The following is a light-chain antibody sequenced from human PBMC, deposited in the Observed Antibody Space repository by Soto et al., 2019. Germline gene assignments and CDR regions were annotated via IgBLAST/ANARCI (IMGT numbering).Light chain of an antibody. Sequence: DIVLTQAPGTLSLSPGERATLSCRASQSVSSNHLAWYQQKPGQAPRLLIYGGSSRATGIPVRFSGSGSETDFTLTISRLEPEDFAVYYCQQYDSSPRTFGQGTKVDIK. CDR1: QSVSSNH. CDR2: GGS. CDR3: QQYDSSPRT. J-gene: IGKJ1*01. V-gene: IGKV3-20*01.